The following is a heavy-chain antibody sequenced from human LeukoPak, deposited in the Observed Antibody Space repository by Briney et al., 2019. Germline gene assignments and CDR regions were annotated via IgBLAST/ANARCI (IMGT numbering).Heavy chain of an antibody. CDR2: INPSGGST. Sequence: VASEKVSCKASGYIFTSYYIHWVRQAPGQGLEWMGVINPSGGSTSYAQKFQGRVTMTRDTSTSTVYMELSSLRSEDTAVYYCARDSDIVVVTAILPSDLWGQGTLVTVSS. CDR3: ARDSDIVVVTAILPSDL. V-gene: IGHV1-46*01. J-gene: IGHJ5*02. D-gene: IGHD2-21*02. CDR1: GYIFTSYY.